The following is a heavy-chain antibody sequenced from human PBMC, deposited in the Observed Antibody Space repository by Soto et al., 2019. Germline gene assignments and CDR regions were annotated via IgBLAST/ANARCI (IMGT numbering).Heavy chain of an antibody. Sequence: VQLRESGPELVKPSGTLSLSCAVSGGPITSSNWWSWVRQPPGKGLEWIGKISHSGTYDYNPSLKGRVTISVDRSKDQFFLNVRSVTAADTAIYYCARDYDGLDYWGQGILITVSS. CDR2: ISHSGTY. CDR3: ARDYDGLDY. J-gene: IGHJ4*02. V-gene: IGHV4-4*02. CDR1: GGPITSSNW. D-gene: IGHD3-16*01.